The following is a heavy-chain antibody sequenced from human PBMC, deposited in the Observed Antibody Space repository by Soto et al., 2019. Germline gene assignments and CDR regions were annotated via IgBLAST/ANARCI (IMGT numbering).Heavy chain of an antibody. D-gene: IGHD4-17*01. CDR1: GGSISGYY. J-gene: IGHJ4*02. Sequence: QVQLQESGPGLVKPSETLSLTCTVSGGSISGYYWSWIRQPPGKGLEWIGYIYYTGRTNYNPSLKSRVTISLDTSKNQFSLRLNSVTAADTAVYYCVRSFQGLDWGQGPLVTVSS. V-gene: IGHV4-59*01. CDR2: IYYTGRT. CDR3: VRSFQGLD.